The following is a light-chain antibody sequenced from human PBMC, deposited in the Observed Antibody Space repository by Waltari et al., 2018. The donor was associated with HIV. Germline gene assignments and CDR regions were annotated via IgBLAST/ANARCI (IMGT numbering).Light chain of an antibody. J-gene: IGLJ3*02. Sequence: QSVLTHPPSASGTPGQRVTISCSGSSSDIGRNYVYWYQQLPRTAPKLLIHRNKQRPSGVPDRFSGSKSGTSVSLAISGLRSEDEADYYCAAWDDRLSGWVFGGGTKLTV. V-gene: IGLV1-47*01. CDR3: AAWDDRLSGWV. CDR1: SSDIGRNY. CDR2: RNK.